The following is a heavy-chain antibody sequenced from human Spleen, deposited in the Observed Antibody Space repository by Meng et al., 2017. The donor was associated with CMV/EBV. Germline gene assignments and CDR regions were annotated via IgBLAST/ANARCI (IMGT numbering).Heavy chain of an antibody. J-gene: IGHJ4*02. CDR1: GFTFSDYY. D-gene: IGHD1-1*01. V-gene: IGHV3-11*04. CDR2: ISSSGSTI. Sequence: GESLKISCAASGFTFSDYYMSWIRQAPGKGLEWVSYISSSGSTIYYADSVKGRFTISRDNAKNSLYLQLNSLRAEDTAVYYCVRGYSTNWNQPAYFDYWGQGALVTVSS. CDR3: VRGYSTNWNQPAYFDY.